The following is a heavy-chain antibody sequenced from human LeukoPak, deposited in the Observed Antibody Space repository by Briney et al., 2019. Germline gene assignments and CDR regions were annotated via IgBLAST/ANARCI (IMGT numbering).Heavy chain of an antibody. J-gene: IGHJ4*02. D-gene: IGHD5-18*01. CDR3: AVSSGSGYTYGREDFFVDY. CDR1: GVTFSSYT. CDR2: IIPILDIT. V-gene: IGHV1-69*02. Sequence: SVKVSCKASGVTFSSYTISWVRQAPGQGLEWMGRIIPILDITNYAQKFQDRVTITADKSTSTAYMELSSLRSENTAMYYCAVSSGSGYTYGREDFFVDYWGQGTLVTVSS.